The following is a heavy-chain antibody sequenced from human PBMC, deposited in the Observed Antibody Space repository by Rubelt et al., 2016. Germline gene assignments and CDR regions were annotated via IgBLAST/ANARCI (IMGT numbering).Heavy chain of an antibody. Sequence: QVQLQESGPGLVKPSETLSLTCTVSGGSISTYYWSWIRQPPGKGLEWIASIHYSGHITYNPSLQNRVTISLDTSASQFSLKLNSVTAADTAIYYCARDFGDFRTDFWGQGTLVTVSS. J-gene: IGHJ4*02. V-gene: IGHV4-59*01. CDR2: IHYSGHI. CDR3: ARDFGDFRTDF. D-gene: IGHD3-16*01. CDR1: GGSISTYY.